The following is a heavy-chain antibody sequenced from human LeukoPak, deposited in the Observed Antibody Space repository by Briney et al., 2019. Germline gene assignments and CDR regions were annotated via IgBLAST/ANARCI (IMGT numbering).Heavy chain of an antibody. Sequence: SETLSLTCAVYGGSFSGYYWSWIRQPPGKGLEWIGEINHSGSTNYNPSLKSRVTISVDTSKNQFSLKLSSVTAADTAVYYCARLRRAYYYMDVWGKGTTVTVSS. CDR2: INHSGST. V-gene: IGHV4-34*01. CDR3: ARLRRAYYYMDV. CDR1: GGSFSGYY. J-gene: IGHJ6*03.